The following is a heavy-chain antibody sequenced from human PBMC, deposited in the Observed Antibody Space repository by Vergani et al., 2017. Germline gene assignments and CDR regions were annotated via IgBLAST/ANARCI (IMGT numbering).Heavy chain of an antibody. CDR3: AKDLYPRNVVGPRGADY. D-gene: IGHD2-2*01. Sequence: EVQLLESGGGLVQPGGSLRLSCAASGFTFSCYAMSWVRQAPGKGLKWVSAISGSGGSTYYADSVKGRFTISRDNSKNTLYLQMNSLRSEDTAVYYCAKDLYPRNVVGPRGADYWGQGTLATVSS. CDR2: ISGSGGST. V-gene: IGHV3-23*01. J-gene: IGHJ4*02. CDR1: GFTFSCYA.